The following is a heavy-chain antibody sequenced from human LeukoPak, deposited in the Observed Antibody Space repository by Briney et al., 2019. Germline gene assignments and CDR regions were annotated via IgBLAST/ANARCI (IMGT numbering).Heavy chain of an antibody. CDR1: GFTFSSYG. D-gene: IGHD3-10*01. CDR3: AKEPSNTYYYGSGTYGDY. CDR2: IRYDGSNK. V-gene: IGHV3-30*02. Sequence: GGSLRLSCAASGFTFSSYGMHWVRQAPGKGLEWVAFIRYDGSNKYYADSVKGRFTISRDNSKNTLYLQMNSLRAEDTAVYYCAKEPSNTYYYGSGTYGDYWGQGTLVTVSS. J-gene: IGHJ4*02.